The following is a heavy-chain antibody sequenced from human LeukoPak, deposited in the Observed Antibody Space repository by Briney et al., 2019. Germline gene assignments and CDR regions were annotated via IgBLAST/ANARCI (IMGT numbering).Heavy chain of an antibody. D-gene: IGHD2-2*01. CDR1: GGSISSSSYY. V-gene: IGHV4-39*07. CDR2: ISYSGST. Sequence: PSETLSLTCTVSGGSISSSSYYWGWIRQPPGKGLEWIGSISYSGSTHFNPSLKSRVTISVDTSKNQFSLKLTSVTAADTAVYYCARDVVVVPAAMSYYYYMDVWGKGTTVTVSS. J-gene: IGHJ6*03. CDR3: ARDVVVVPAAMSYYYYMDV.